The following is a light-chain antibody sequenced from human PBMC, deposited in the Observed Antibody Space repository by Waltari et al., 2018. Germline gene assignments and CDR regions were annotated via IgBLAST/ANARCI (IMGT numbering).Light chain of an antibody. CDR2: WAS. CDR3: QQYYSTPLT. V-gene: IGKV4-1*01. Sequence: DIVMTQSPDSLALSLGESATISCKSSQSVLHASNNRNYLAWYQQRPGQSPKLLISWASTRQSGVPDRFSGSGSAADFTLTITSLQAEDVATYYCQQYYSTPLTFGGGTKVAIK. J-gene: IGKJ4*01. CDR1: QSVLHASNNRNY.